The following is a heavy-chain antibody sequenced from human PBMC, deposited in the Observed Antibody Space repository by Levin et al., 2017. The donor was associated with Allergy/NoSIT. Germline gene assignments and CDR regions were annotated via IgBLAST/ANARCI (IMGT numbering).Heavy chain of an antibody. Sequence: LSLTCAASGFTFSSYAMHWVRQAPGKGLEWVAVISYDGSNKYYADSVKGRFTISRDNSKNTLYLQMNSLRAEDTAVYYCARDRGDTYYFDYWGQGTLVTVSS. CDR1: GFTFSSYA. D-gene: IGHD3-10*01. CDR3: ARDRGDTYYFDY. V-gene: IGHV3-30*04. CDR2: ISYDGSNK. J-gene: IGHJ4*02.